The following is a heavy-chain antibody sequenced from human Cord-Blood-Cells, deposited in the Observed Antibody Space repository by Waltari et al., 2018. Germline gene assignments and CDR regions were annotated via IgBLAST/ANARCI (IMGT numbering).Heavy chain of an antibody. CDR3: ARFGSWYYYGMDV. V-gene: IGHV3-53*02. Sequence: EVPRVETGGGLLQPGGSLRLSCAASGFTVSRHYMSWVRQAPGKGQEWFSVIYSGGSTNYPDSGKGRFTISRDNSKNTRYLQMNSLSAEDTAVYYCARFGSWYYYGMDVWGQGTTVTVSS. CDR1: GFTVSRHY. D-gene: IGHD6-13*01. CDR2: IYSGGST. J-gene: IGHJ6*02.